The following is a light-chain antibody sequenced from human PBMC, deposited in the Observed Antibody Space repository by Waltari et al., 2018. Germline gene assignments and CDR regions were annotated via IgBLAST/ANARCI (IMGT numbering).Light chain of an antibody. V-gene: IGKV3-11*01. Sequence: EIVLTQSPATLSLSPGERAILSCRASQNINTYLAWYQQTAGQAPRLLIYDSSNRATGMPARLISSGVWTNFTITIISLEPEDFGVYYCQKRSFWPPVTFGQGTRLDIK. CDR3: QKRSFWPPVT. CDR2: DSS. CDR1: QNINTY. J-gene: IGKJ5*01.